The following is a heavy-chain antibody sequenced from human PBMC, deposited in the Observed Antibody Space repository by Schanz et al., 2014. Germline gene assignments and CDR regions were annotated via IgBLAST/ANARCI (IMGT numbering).Heavy chain of an antibody. CDR3: ARQRSYFYAMDV. Sequence: VQLVESGGGLVQPGGSLRLSCVVSGFTFSDYYMSWIRQAPGKGLEWVSYISSVGISKYYADPVKGRFTISRDSAKNSLYLQMNSLRAEDTAVYYCARQRSYFYAMDVWGQGTTVTVSS. V-gene: IGHV3-11*01. CDR1: GFTFSDYY. CDR2: ISSVGISK. J-gene: IGHJ6*02.